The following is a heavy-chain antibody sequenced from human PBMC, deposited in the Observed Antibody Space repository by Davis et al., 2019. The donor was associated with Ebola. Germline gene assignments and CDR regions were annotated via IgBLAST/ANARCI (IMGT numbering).Heavy chain of an antibody. CDR1: GFTFSSYW. CDR3: GRVIFFPGIGMDI. D-gene: IGHD1-14*01. J-gene: IGHJ6*02. Sequence: GESLKISCAASGFTFSSYWMHWVRQLPGKGLVWVSRINTDGDNTSYADSVEGRFTVSRDNAKNTLYVQMNSLRAEDTGIYYCGRVIFFPGIGMDIWGQGTTVTVS. V-gene: IGHV3-74*01. CDR2: INTDGDNT.